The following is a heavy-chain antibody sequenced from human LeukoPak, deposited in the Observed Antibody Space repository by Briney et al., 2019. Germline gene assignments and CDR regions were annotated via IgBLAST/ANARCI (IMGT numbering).Heavy chain of an antibody. CDR3: AKLTRDSGHDSVTATPDY. D-gene: IGHD5-12*01. J-gene: IGHJ4*02. Sequence: GGSLRLPCAASGFTFSSYGMSWVRQAPGKGLEWVSAISGSGGSTYYADSVKGRFTISRDNSKNTLYLQMNSLRAEDTAVYYCAKLTRDSGHDSVTATPDYWGQGTLVTVSS. V-gene: IGHV3-23*01. CDR2: ISGSGGST. CDR1: GFTFSSYG.